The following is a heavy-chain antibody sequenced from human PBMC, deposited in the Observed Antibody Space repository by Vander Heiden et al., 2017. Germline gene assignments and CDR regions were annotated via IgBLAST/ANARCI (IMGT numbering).Heavy chain of an antibody. CDR2: VSSDESGT. CDR1: GFTFSHYV. J-gene: IGHJ6*04. V-gene: IGHV3-74*01. CDR3: ARGRKDVLTNYDYGMDV. Sequence: EVRLVESGGGLVQPGGSLRLSCAASGFTFSHYVMHWVREAPGKGLLWVSRVSSDESGTNYADSVKGRFTISRDNAQNTLYLQMSSLTAEDTAVYYCARGRKDVLTNYDYGMDVWGEGTTVTVSS.